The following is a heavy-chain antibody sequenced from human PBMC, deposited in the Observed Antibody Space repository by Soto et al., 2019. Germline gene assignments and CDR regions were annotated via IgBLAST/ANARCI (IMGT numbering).Heavy chain of an antibody. D-gene: IGHD4-17*01. CDR3: AKDGVGGSPYGDSRFEYYFDY. CDR1: GFTFSSYG. V-gene: IGHV3-30*18. Sequence: GGSLRLSCAASGFTFSSYGMHWVRQAPGKGLEWVAVISYDGSNKYYADSVKGRFTISRDNSKNTLYLQMNSLRAEDTAVYYCAKDGVGGSPYGDSRFEYYFDYWGQGTLVTVSS. J-gene: IGHJ4*02. CDR2: ISYDGSNK.